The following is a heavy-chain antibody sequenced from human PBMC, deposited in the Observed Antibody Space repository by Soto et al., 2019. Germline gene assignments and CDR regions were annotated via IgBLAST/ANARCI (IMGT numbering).Heavy chain of an antibody. V-gene: IGHV3-23*01. D-gene: IGHD3-3*01. Sequence: EVQLLESGGGLVQPGGSLRLSCAASGFTFSSYAMSWVRQAPGKGLEWVSAISGSGGSTYYADSVKGRFTISRYNSKNTLYLQMNSLRAEDTAVYYCARDRGSGYHPLGWFDPWGQGTLVTVSS. CDR1: GFTFSSYA. J-gene: IGHJ5*02. CDR3: ARDRGSGYHPLGWFDP. CDR2: ISGSGGST.